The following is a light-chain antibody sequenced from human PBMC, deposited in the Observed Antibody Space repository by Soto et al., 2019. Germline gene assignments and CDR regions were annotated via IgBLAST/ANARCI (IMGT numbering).Light chain of an antibody. CDR3: QQYNNWPRT. CDR1: QSVSSS. Sequence: EIVMTQSPATLSVSPGERATLSCRASQSVSSSLAWYQQKPGQAPRLLIYGASTRATGIPARFSGSGSGTEFTLTISSLQSEDFEVYYCQQYNNWPRTFGQGTKVEIK. V-gene: IGKV3D-15*01. J-gene: IGKJ1*01. CDR2: GAS.